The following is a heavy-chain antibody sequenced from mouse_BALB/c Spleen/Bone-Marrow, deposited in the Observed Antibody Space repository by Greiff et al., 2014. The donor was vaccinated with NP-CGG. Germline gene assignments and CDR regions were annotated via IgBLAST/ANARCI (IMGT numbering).Heavy chain of an antibody. V-gene: IGHV5-9-3*01. J-gene: IGHJ3*01. CDR1: GFTFSSYA. Sequence: DVHLVESGGGLVKPGGSLKLSCAASGFTFSSYAMSWVRQTPEKRLEWVATISSGGSYTYYPDSVKGRFTISRDNAKNTLYLQMSSLRSEDTAMYYCARLRDGYSPFAYWGRGTLVTVSA. CDR3: ARLRDGYSPFAY. D-gene: IGHD2-3*01. CDR2: ISSGGSYT.